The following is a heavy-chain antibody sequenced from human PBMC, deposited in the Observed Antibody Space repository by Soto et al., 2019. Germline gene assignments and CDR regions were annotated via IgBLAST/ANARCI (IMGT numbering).Heavy chain of an antibody. J-gene: IGHJ4*02. D-gene: IGHD2-15*01. V-gene: IGHV3-33*01. CDR3: ARDGIGGSLFRGFCDY. Sequence: QKYLVESGGGVVQPGGSLRLSCVASGSIFSGYGMHWVRQAPGKGLEWVAVIWYDGSNKYYADSVKGRFTISRDNSKNMLYLQIDSLRAEDTAVYYCARDGIGGSLFRGFCDYWGQGTLVTVSS. CDR2: IWYDGSNK. CDR1: GSIFSGYG.